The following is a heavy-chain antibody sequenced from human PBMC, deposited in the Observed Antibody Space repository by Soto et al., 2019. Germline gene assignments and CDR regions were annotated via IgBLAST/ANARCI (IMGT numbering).Heavy chain of an antibody. J-gene: IGHJ4*02. Sequence: SETLSLTCAVYGGSFSGYYWSWIRQPPGKGLEWIGEINHSGSTNYNPSLKSRVTISVDTSKNQFSLKLSSVTAADTAVYYCARGEIGPYGDSSSYFDYWGQGTLVTVSS. D-gene: IGHD4-17*01. CDR1: GGSFSGYY. CDR3: ARGEIGPYGDSSSYFDY. CDR2: INHSGST. V-gene: IGHV4-34*01.